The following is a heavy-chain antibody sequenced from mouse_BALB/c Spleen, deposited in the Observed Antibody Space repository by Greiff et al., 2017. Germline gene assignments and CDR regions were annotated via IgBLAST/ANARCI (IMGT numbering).Heavy chain of an antibody. J-gene: IGHJ4*01. Sequence: QVQLQQSGPGLVAPSQSLSITCTVSGFSLTSYDISWIRQPPGKGLEWLGVIWTGGGTNYNSAFMSRLSISKDNSKSQVFLKMNSLQTDDTAIYYCVNDARLRSYAMDYWGQGTSVTVSS. D-gene: IGHD1-1*01. CDR3: VNDARLRSYAMDY. CDR2: IWTGGGT. CDR1: GFSLTSYD. V-gene: IGHV2-9-2*01.